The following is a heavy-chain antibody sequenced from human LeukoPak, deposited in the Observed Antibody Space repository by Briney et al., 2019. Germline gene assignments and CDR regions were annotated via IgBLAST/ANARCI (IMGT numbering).Heavy chain of an antibody. J-gene: IGHJ4*02. CDR3: ASSHPLGSNNDYYTPFDY. Sequence: SETLCLTCTVSGGSISSYSWSWIRQPPGKGLEWIGYLYYSGDTDYNPSLKSRVTISVDTSKNQFSLRLSSVPAAHTAVYYCASSHPLGSNNDYYTPFDYWGQGTRVTVSS. CDR2: LYYSGDT. V-gene: IGHV4-59*01. CDR1: GGSISSYS. D-gene: IGHD3-3*01.